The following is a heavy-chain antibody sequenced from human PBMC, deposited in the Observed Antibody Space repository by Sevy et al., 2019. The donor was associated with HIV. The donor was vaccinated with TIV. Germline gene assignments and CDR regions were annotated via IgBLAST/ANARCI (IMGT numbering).Heavy chain of an antibody. V-gene: IGHV5-51*01. CDR2: IYPGDSDT. Sequence: GSLRLSCKGSGYSFTSYWIGWVRQMPGNGLEWMGIIYPGDSDTRYSPSFQGQVTISADKSISTAYLQWSSLKASDTAMYYCARRLAKQNWFDPWGQGTLVTVSS. J-gene: IGHJ5*02. CDR3: ARRLAKQNWFDP. D-gene: IGHD6-19*01. CDR1: GYSFTSYW.